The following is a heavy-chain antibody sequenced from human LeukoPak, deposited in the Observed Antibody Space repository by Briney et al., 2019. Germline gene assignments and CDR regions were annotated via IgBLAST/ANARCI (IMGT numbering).Heavy chain of an antibody. J-gene: IGHJ5*02. CDR1: GGSISSYY. Sequence: SETLSLTCTVSGGSISSYYWSWIRQPPGKGLEWIGYIYYSGSTNYNPSLKSRVTISVDTSKNQFSLKLSSVTAADTAVYYCARSYSSSWYVDWFDPWGQGTLVTVFS. CDR3: ARSYSSSWYVDWFDP. CDR2: IYYSGST. D-gene: IGHD6-13*01. V-gene: IGHV4-59*01.